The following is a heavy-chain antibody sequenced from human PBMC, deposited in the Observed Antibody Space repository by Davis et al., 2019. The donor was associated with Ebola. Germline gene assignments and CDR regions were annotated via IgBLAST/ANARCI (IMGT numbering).Heavy chain of an antibody. D-gene: IGHD3-3*02. Sequence: SETLSLTCTVPGGAISSYYWSWIRQPPGKGLEWIGYIYYSGSTNYNPSLKSRVTISVDTSKNQFSLKLSSVTAADTAVYYCARVPIYGWFDPWGQGTPVTVSS. CDR3: ARVPIYGWFDP. CDR1: GGAISSYY. V-gene: IGHV4-59*01. J-gene: IGHJ5*02. CDR2: IYYSGST.